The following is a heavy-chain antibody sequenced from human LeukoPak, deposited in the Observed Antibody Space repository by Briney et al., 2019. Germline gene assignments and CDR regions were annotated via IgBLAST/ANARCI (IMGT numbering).Heavy chain of an antibody. CDR2: ISAYNGNT. CDR1: GYTFTSYG. Sequence: GASVKVSCKASGYTFTSYGISWVRQAPGQGLEWMGWISAYNGNTNYAQKLQGRVIMTTDTSTSTAYMELRSLRSDDTAVYYCATEVGATPLLTFDYWGQGTLVTVSS. V-gene: IGHV1-18*01. CDR3: ATEVGATPLLTFDY. J-gene: IGHJ4*02. D-gene: IGHD1-26*01.